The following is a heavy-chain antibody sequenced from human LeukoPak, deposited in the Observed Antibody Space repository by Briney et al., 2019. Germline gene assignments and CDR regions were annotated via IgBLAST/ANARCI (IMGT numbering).Heavy chain of an antibody. Sequence: NAGGSLRLSCAASGFTFSTYSMNWVHLAPGKGLEWVSSISFSSDYIYYADSVKGRFTISRDNARNSLYLQMNSLRAEDAAVYYCARRYCSTTNCYAFDDWGQGTLVTVSS. J-gene: IGHJ4*02. V-gene: IGHV3-21*01. CDR2: ISFSSDYI. CDR1: GFTFSTYS. D-gene: IGHD2-2*01. CDR3: ARRYCSTTNCYAFDD.